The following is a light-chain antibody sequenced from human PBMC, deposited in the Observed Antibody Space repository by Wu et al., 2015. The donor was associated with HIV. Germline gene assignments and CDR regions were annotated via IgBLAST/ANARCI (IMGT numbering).Light chain of an antibody. CDR2: GAS. CDR1: QTVSNNY. CDR3: QQYGSSPA. J-gene: IGKJ3*01. V-gene: IGKV3-20*01. Sequence: EIVLTQSPGTLSLSPGERAALSCRASQTVSNNYLAWYQQRPGQAPRLLIYGASRRATGIPDRFSGSGSGTDFTLTITRLEPEDFAVYYCQQYGSSPAFGPGTKVDVK.